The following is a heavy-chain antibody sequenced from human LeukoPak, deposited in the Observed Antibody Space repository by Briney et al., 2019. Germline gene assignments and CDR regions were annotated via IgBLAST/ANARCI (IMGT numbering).Heavy chain of an antibody. CDR2: IKQDGSEK. J-gene: IGHJ3*01. CDR3: ARDVAVEGPLFAFDV. V-gene: IGHV3-7*01. D-gene: IGHD6-19*01. Sequence: PGGSLRLSCAASGFTFSSYWMSWVRQAPGKGLEWVANIKQDGSEKYYVDSVKGRFTISRDNAKNSLYLQMNSLRAEDTAVYYCARDVAVEGPLFAFDVWGQGTMVTVSS. CDR1: GFTFSSYW.